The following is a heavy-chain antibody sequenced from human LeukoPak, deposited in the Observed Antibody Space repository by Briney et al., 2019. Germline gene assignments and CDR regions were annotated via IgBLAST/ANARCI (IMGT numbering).Heavy chain of an antibody. CDR3: VKGPRPDITVAHTVEN. D-gene: IGHD6-19*01. CDR1: RFIFSNYA. J-gene: IGHJ4*02. CDR2: ISSRGDST. Sequence: PGGSLILSCAASRFIFSNYAMSWVRQVPGRGLEWVSTISSRGDSTYAADSVKGRFTISRDNSKNSLYLQMNTVRAEDTAVYYCVKGPRPDITVAHTVENWGQGTMVTVSS. V-gene: IGHV3-23*01.